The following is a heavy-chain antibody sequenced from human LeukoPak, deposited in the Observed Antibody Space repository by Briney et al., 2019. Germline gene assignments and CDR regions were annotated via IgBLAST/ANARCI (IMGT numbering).Heavy chain of an antibody. J-gene: IGHJ4*02. D-gene: IGHD4-17*01. CDR1: GDPMSHYY. CDR2: IYYIGST. CDR3: ARRTTGLFDY. V-gene: IGHV4-59*08. Sequence: SETLSLTCTVSGDPMSHYYWSWIRQATGKGLECLGYIYYIGSTTYSPSLKSRVTISVDTSKSLFSLNLTSVTAADTGVYYCARRTTGLFDYWGLGTLVTVSS.